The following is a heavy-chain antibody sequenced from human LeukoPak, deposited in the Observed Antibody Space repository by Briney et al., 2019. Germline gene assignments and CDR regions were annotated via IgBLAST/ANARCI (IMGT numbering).Heavy chain of an antibody. J-gene: IGHJ4*02. CDR2: INPSGGST. D-gene: IGHD5-18*01. CDR1: GYTYTSYY. V-gene: IGHV1-46*01. CDR3: ASAFRDTAIPFDY. Sequence: ASVKVSCKASGYTYTSYYMHWVRQAPGQGLEWMGIINPSGGSTSYAQKFQGRVTMTRDTSTSTVYMELSSLRSEDTAVYYCASAFRDTAIPFDYWGQGTLVTVSS.